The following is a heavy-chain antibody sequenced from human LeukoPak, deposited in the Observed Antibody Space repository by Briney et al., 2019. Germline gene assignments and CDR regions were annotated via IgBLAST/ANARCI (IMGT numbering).Heavy chain of an antibody. CDR1: GYSISSGYY. J-gene: IGHJ4*02. V-gene: IGHV4-61*01. D-gene: IGHD2-2*01. Sequence: SETLSLTCTVSGYSISSGYYWGWIRQPPGRGLEWIGSIHYSGSTSYNSSLKSRVTISIDTSKNQFSLKLSSVTPADTAVYYCARLGSTSLSFDYWGQGTLVTVSS. CDR2: IHYSGST. CDR3: ARLGSTSLSFDY.